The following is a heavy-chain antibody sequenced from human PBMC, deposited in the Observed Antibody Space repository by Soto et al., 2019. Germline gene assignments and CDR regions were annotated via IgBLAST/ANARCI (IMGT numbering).Heavy chain of an antibody. CDR3: ARDLHYDSSGYYPQMVFDY. D-gene: IGHD3-22*01. V-gene: IGHV1-3*01. Sequence: ASVKVSCKASGYTFTSYAMHWVRQTPGQRLEWMGWINAGNGNTKYSQKFQGRVTITRDTSASTAYMELSSLRSEDTAVYYCARDLHYDSSGYYPQMVFDYWGQGTLVTVSS. CDR1: GYTFTSYA. J-gene: IGHJ4*02. CDR2: INAGNGNT.